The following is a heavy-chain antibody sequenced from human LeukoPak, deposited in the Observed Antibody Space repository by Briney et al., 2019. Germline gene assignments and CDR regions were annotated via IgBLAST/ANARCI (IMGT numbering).Heavy chain of an antibody. CDR1: GYSFSNYW. CDR2: IYPGDSDT. Sequence: GESLKISCKGSGYSFSNYWIGWVRQMPGKGLEWMGIIYPGDSDTRYRPSFQGQVTISADKSISTAYLQWSSLKASDTAMYHCASPYYYGSGSYYHAFDIWGQGTMVTVSS. D-gene: IGHD3-10*01. CDR3: ASPYYYGSGSYYHAFDI. J-gene: IGHJ3*02. V-gene: IGHV5-51*01.